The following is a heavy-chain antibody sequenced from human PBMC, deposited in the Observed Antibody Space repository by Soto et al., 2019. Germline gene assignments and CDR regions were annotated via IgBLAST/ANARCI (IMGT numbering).Heavy chain of an antibody. J-gene: IGHJ6*03. CDR2: IYSGGST. CDR1: GFTVSSNY. Sequence: GGSLRLSCAASGFTVSSNYMSWVRQAPGKGLEWVSVIYSGGSTYYADSVKGRFTISRDNSKNTLYLQMNSLRAEDTAVYYCARDKGVVVAGTSYYYYYYYMDVWGKGTTVTVSS. CDR3: ARDKGVVVAGTSYYYYYYYMDV. V-gene: IGHV3-66*01. D-gene: IGHD6-19*01.